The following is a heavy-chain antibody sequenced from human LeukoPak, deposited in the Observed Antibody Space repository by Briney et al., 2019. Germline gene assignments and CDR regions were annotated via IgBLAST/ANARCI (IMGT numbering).Heavy chain of an antibody. Sequence: ASVKVSCKASGYTFTGYYMHWVRQAPGQGLEWMGWINPNSGGTNYAQKFQGRVTMTRDTSISTAYMELSRLRSDDTAVYYCARARYDYVWGSYRYLDYWGQGTLVTVSS. CDR3: ARARYDYVWGSYRYLDY. V-gene: IGHV1-2*02. J-gene: IGHJ4*02. D-gene: IGHD3-16*02. CDR2: INPNSGGT. CDR1: GYTFTGYY.